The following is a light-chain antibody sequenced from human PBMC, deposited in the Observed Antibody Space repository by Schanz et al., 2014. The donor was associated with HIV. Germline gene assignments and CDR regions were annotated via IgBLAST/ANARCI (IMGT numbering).Light chain of an antibody. V-gene: IGKV3-11*01. CDR1: QSVSSY. Sequence: IVLTQSPGTLSLSLGERATLSCRASQSVSSYLAWYQQKPGQAPRLLIYDASNRATGIPARFSGSGSGTDFTLTISSLEPEDFAVYYCQQCSSWPGTFGQGTKVEIK. CDR3: QQCSSWPGT. J-gene: IGKJ1*01. CDR2: DAS.